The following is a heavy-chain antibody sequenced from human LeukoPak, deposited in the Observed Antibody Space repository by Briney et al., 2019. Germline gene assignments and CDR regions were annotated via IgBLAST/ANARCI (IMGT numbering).Heavy chain of an antibody. CDR2: ISSSSSYT. CDR3: AIFDY. V-gene: IGHV3-21*01. J-gene: IGHJ4*02. CDR1: GFTFSSYS. Sequence: GGSLRLSCAASGFTFSSYSMNWVRQAPGKGLEWVSSISSSSSYTYYADSVKGRFTISRDNAKSSLYLQMNSLRAEDTAVYYCAIFDYWGQGTLVTVSS.